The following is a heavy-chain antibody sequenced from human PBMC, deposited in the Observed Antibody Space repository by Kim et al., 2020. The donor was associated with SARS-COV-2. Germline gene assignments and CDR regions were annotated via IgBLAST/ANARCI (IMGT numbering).Heavy chain of an antibody. CDR2: INHSGST. J-gene: IGHJ6*02. V-gene: IGHV4-34*01. CDR3: ARTRGEQESGWYEEKNYGMDV. CDR1: GGSFSGYY. Sequence: SETLSLTCAVYGGSFSGYYWSWIRQPPGKGLEWIGEINHSGSTNYNPSLKSRVTISVDTSKNQFSLKLSSVTAADTAVYYCARTRGEQESGWYEEKNYGMDVWGQGTTVTVSS. D-gene: IGHD6-19*01.